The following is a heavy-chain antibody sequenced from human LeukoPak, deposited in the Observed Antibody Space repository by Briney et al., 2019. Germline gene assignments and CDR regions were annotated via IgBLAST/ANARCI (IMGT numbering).Heavy chain of an antibody. J-gene: IGHJ4*02. D-gene: IGHD3-3*01. CDR1: GGSISSGDYY. CDR3: ARALEWFETTDY. V-gene: IGHV4-30-4*08. CDR2: IYYSGST. Sequence: SETLSLTCTVSGGSISSGDYYWSWIRQLPGKGLEWIGYIYYSGSTYYNPSLKSRVTISVDTSKNQFSLKLSSVTAADTAVYYCARALEWFETTDYWGQGTLVTVSS.